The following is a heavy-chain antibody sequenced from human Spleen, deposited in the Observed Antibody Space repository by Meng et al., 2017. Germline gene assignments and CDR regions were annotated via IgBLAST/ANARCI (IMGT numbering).Heavy chain of an antibody. Sequence: QVQLQPWGAGLFKPSETLSLTCAVYGGSFSGYYWSWIRQPPGKGLEWIGEINHSGSTNYNPSLKSRVTISVDTSKNQFSLKLSSVTAADTAVYYCAVRLRNYFDYWGQGTLVTVSS. V-gene: IGHV4-34*01. CDR2: INHSGST. J-gene: IGHJ4*02. D-gene: IGHD4-17*01. CDR3: AVRLRNYFDY. CDR1: GGSFSGYY.